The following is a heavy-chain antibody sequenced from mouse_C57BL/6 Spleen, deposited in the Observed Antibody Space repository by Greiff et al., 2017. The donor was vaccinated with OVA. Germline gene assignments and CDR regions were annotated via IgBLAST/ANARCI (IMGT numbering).Heavy chain of an antibody. J-gene: IGHJ3*01. D-gene: IGHD3-2*02. Sequence: QVHVKQPGAELVKPGASVKLSCKASGYTFTSYWMQWVKQRPGQGLEWIGEIDPSDSYTNSNQKFKGKATLTVDTSSSTAYMQLSSLTSEDSAVYYCARRGQLRLGAYWGQGTLVTVSA. CDR1: GYTFTSYW. V-gene: IGHV1-50*01. CDR3: ARRGQLRLGAY. CDR2: IDPSDSYT.